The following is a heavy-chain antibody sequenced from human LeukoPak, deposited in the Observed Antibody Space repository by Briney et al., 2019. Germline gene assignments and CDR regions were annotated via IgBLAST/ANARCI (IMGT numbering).Heavy chain of an antibody. CDR2: IRYDGSNK. CDR1: GFTFSSYG. J-gene: IGHJ6*03. V-gene: IGHV3-30*02. Sequence: GGSLRLSCAVSGFTFSSYGMHWVRQAPGKGLEWVAFIRYDGSNKYYADSVKVRFTISRDNSKHTLYLTMNRMRAEDTAVYYCAKDLEDCSGGSCYRYYYYYYMDVWGKGTTVTISS. D-gene: IGHD2-15*01. CDR3: AKDLEDCSGGSCYRYYYYYYMDV.